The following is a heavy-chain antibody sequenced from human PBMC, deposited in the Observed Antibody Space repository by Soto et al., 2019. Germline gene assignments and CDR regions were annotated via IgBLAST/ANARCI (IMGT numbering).Heavy chain of an antibody. CDR2: IYYSGST. Sequence: SEILSLTCTVSGGSISSGGYYWSWIRQHPGKGLEWIGYIYYSGSTYYNPSLKSRVTMSVDTSKNQFSLKLSSVTAVDTAVYYCARGQLLPDYWGQGTLVPVSS. D-gene: IGHD2-15*01. CDR1: GGSISSGGYY. V-gene: IGHV4-31*03. J-gene: IGHJ4*02. CDR3: ARGQLLPDY.